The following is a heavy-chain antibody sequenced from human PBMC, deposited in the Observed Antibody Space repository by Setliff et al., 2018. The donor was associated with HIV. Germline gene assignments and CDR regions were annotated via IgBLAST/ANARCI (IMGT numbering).Heavy chain of an antibody. CDR2: ISGYNGNT. Sequence: ASVKVSCKASTYTFSSYVINWVRQAPGQGLEWMGSISGYNGNTNYAQKFQGRVTMTTDTSTSTAYMELRSLRSDDTAVYYCARGSSSIAAAYPDALDIWGQGTMVTVSS. J-gene: IGHJ3*02. CDR3: ARGSSSIAAAYPDALDI. V-gene: IGHV1-18*01. CDR1: TYTFSSYV. D-gene: IGHD6-13*01.